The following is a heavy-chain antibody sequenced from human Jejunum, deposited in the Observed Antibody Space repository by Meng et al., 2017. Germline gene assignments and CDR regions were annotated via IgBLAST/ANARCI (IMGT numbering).Heavy chain of an antibody. CDR3: ARYSRIFGWLDP. CDR1: GASTTGYNDL. CDR2: LDYSSTNT. J-gene: IGHJ5*02. V-gene: IGHV4-39*07. Sequence: SETLSLTCTVSGASTTGYNDLWGCIRQPPGKGLEWIGTLDYSSTNTYYNPSLRSRVTITLDTSKREFCLKVTSVTAAETAISYCARYSRIFGWLDPWGPGTLVTVSS. D-gene: IGHD3-3*02.